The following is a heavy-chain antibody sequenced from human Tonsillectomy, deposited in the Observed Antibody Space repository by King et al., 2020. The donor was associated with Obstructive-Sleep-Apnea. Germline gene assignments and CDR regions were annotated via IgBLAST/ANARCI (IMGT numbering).Heavy chain of an antibody. V-gene: IGHV3-9*01. CDR2: INWNSGNI. CDR3: VKDRAGGVPDAFDI. CDR1: GFSFDDYA. D-gene: IGHD3-16*01. J-gene: IGHJ3*02. Sequence: VQLVESGGGLAQPGRSLRLSCAASGFSFDDYAMHWVRQAPGKGLEWVSGINWNSGNIDYADSVKGRFTISRDNAKNSLYLQMNSLRPDDTALYYCVKDRAGGVPDAFDIWGQGTMVTVSS.